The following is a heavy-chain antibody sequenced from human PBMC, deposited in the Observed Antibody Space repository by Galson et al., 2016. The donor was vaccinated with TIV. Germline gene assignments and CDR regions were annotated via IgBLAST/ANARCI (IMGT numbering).Heavy chain of an antibody. D-gene: IGHD4-17*01. V-gene: IGHV3-23*01. CDR2: IYGSGSRS. CDR1: GFSFRNYG. J-gene: IGHJ6*02. CDR3: AKVSRDGDYYFYDVDV. Sequence: SLRLSCAVSGFSFRNYGMNWVRQAPGQGLEWVSGIYGSGSRSFYADSVKGRFTISRDNSKYTLYLQMNSLRAEDTAVYYCAKVSRDGDYYFYDVDVWGHGITVTVSS.